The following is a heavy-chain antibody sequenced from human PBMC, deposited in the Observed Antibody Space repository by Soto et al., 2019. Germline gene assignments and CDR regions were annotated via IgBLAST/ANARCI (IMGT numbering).Heavy chain of an antibody. CDR2: IKSKSDGGTM. V-gene: IGHV3-15*07. Sequence: PGGSLRLSCAASGFPLSNTWMDWVRQAPGKGLEWVGRIKSKSDGGTMDFAAPVKGRFTISRDDSKDTLYLQMNSLTIEDTGVYYCTTGPGDYSGYYEHDYWGQGTLVTVSS. D-gene: IGHD3-22*01. J-gene: IGHJ4*02. CDR3: TTGPGDYSGYYEHDY. CDR1: GFPLSNTW.